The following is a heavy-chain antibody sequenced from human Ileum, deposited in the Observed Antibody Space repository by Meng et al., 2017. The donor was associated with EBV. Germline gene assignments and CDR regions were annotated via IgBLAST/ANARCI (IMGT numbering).Heavy chain of an antibody. CDR1: GDSVSGSEW. D-gene: IGHD3-10*01. CDR2: VYHDGAT. Sequence: VRLRGRGPGVVKRSGTLSLSCAVPGDSVSGSEWGSWVRPPPGKGLEWIGEVYHDGATNYHPSLKSRVTISLDKSKNEVNLHLNSLTAADTAVYFCARSSPIVRGLDYWGQGTLVTVSS. V-gene: IGHV4-4*02. CDR3: ARSSPIVRGLDY. J-gene: IGHJ4*02.